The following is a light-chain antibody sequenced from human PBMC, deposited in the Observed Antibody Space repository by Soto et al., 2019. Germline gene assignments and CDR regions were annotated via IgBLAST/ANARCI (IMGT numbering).Light chain of an antibody. J-gene: IGLJ1*01. V-gene: IGLV2-14*01. CDR3: SSYASGGTYV. CDR1: SSDVGGYNS. CDR2: DVT. Sequence: QSVLTQPASVSASPGQSIAITCTGTSSDVGGYNSVSWYQQHPGKAPKLMIYDVTNRPSGVSNRFSGSKSGNTASLTISGLQAEDEADYYCSSYASGGTYVFGTGTKVTVL.